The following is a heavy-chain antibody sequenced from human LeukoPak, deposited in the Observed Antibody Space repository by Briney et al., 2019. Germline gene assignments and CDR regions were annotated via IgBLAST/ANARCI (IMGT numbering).Heavy chain of an antibody. V-gene: IGHV1-69*05. CDR3: SIDVHGDYGPGWFDP. CDR1: GGTFNNSA. Sequence: SVKVSCKTSGGTFNNSAISWVRQAPGQGLEWLGGIMPLFGTAGYAQKFQGRVTITKDESTRTVYLELTSLTSDDTAVYYYSIDVHGDYGPGWFDPWGQGTLVSVSS. J-gene: IGHJ5*02. D-gene: IGHD4-17*01. CDR2: IMPLFGTA.